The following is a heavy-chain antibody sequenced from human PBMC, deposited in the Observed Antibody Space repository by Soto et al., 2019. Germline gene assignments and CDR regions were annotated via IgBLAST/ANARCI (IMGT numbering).Heavy chain of an antibody. D-gene: IGHD3-3*01. J-gene: IGHJ4*02. CDR3: ATEGIFGGDPEPH. V-gene: IGHV3-30*03. CDR2: ISYDGSNK. Sequence: GGSLRLSCAAPGFTFSSYGMHWVRQAPGKGLEWVAVISYDGSNKYYADSVKGRFTISRDNSKNTLYLQMNSLRAEDTAVYYCATEGIFGGDPEPHWGQGTLVTVSS. CDR1: GFTFSSYG.